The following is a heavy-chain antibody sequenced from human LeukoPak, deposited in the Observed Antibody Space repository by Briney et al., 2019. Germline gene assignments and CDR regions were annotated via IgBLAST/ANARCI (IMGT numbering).Heavy chain of an antibody. D-gene: IGHD3-3*01. CDR3: ARGDYDFWSVIDY. V-gene: IGHV3-30-3*01. CDR2: ISYDGSNK. Sequence: GGSLGLSCAASGFTFSSYAMHWVRQAPGKGLEWVAVISYDGSNKYYADSVKGRFTISRDNSKNTLYLQMNSLRAEDTAVYYCARGDYDFWSVIDYWGQGTLVTVSS. CDR1: GFTFSSYA. J-gene: IGHJ4*02.